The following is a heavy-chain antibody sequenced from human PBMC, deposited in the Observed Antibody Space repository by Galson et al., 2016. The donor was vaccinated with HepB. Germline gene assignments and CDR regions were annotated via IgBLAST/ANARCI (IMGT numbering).Heavy chain of an antibody. Sequence: SVKVSCKASGYTFTGYYMHWVRQAPGQGLEWMGRINPNSGGTNYEQKFQGRVTMTRDTSISTAYMELSRLRSDDTAVYYSAREETTVSGMDVWGQGTTVTVSS. D-gene: IGHD4-17*01. CDR2: INPNSGGT. CDR3: AREETTVSGMDV. CDR1: GYTFTGYY. J-gene: IGHJ6*02. V-gene: IGHV1-2*02.